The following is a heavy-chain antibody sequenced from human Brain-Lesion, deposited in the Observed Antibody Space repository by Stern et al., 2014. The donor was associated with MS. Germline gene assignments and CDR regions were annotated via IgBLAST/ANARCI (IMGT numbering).Heavy chain of an antibody. V-gene: IGHV4-61*02. D-gene: IGHD2-2*01. CDR2: IFNSGST. CDR3: ARGRVVPGFQYYATDV. Sequence: VQLVQSGPGLVKPSQTLSLSCTVSGGSISSGGYYWSWIRQPAGKGLEWIGRIFNSGSTSYNPSLKSRVSISKATSKNQLSLRMNSRTAADTAVYYCARGRVVPGFQYYATDVWGQGTTVIVSS. CDR1: GGSISSGGYY. J-gene: IGHJ6*02.